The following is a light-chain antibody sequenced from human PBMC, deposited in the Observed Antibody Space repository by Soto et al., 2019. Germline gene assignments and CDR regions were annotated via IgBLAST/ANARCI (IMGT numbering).Light chain of an antibody. CDR2: AAS. Sequence: IRLTQSPYSVSASVGDSVTLTCRASQGISSWLAWYQQKPGKAPKLLIYAASSLESGVPSRFSGGGSGTDFTLTISSLQPEDFATHYCQQSYNTPYTFGPGTKVDIK. V-gene: IGKV1-12*01. J-gene: IGKJ2*01. CDR1: QGISSW. CDR3: QQSYNTPYT.